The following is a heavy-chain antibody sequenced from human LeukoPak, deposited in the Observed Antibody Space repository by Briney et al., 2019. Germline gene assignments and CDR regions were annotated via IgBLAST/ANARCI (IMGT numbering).Heavy chain of an antibody. CDR1: GGSFSGYY. CDR2: ISSSGSTI. CDR3: ARDFATYYDFWSGYSYYYYGMDV. Sequence: LSLTCAVYGGSFSGYYWSWIRQAPGKGLEWVSYISSSGSTIYYADSVKGRFTISRDDAKNSLYLQMNSLRAEDTAVYYCARDFATYYDFWSGYSYYYYGMDVWGQGTTVTVSS. J-gene: IGHJ6*02. V-gene: IGHV3-11*01. D-gene: IGHD3-3*01.